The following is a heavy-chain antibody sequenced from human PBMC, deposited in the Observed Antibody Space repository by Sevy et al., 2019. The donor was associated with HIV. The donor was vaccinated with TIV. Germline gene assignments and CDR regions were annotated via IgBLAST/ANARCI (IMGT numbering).Heavy chain of an antibody. Sequence: GGSLRLSCVGSGFTFSSYSFNWVRLAPGKGLEWVSLISHDGGTQFFADSVRGRFTSSRDNSKNTLGLAMNSLRPEATAVYSFACDALPFCGGDCYSHFFDPWGQGTLVTVSS. CDR1: GFTFSSYS. J-gene: IGHJ5*02. V-gene: IGHV3-30*04. CDR3: ACDALPFCGGDCYSHFFDP. D-gene: IGHD2-21*02. CDR2: ISHDGGTQ.